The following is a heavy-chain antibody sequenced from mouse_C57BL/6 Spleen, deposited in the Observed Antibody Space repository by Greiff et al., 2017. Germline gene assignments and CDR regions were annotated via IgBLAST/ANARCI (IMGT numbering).Heavy chain of an antibody. CDR2: INPSNGGT. CDR3: ARSGLPYYFDY. CDR1: GYIFTSYW. D-gene: IGHD2-4*01. Sequence: QVQLQQPGTELVKPGASVKLSCKASGYIFTSYWMHWVKQRPGQGLEWIGNINPSNGGTNYNEKFKSKATLTVDKSSSTASMQLSSLTSEDSAVYYCARSGLPYYFDYWGQGTTLTVSS. J-gene: IGHJ2*01. V-gene: IGHV1-53*01.